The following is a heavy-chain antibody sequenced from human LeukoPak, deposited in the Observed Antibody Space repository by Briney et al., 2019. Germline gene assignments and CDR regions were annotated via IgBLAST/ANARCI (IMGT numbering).Heavy chain of an antibody. Sequence: GGSLRLSCAASGFXFSSYGISWVRQAPGKGLVWVSAISGSGYTTYYADSVKGRFTISRDNSKNTLHLQMNSLRAEDTAVYYCAKMDGKRFDYWGQGTLVTVSS. D-gene: IGHD3/OR15-3a*01. V-gene: IGHV3-23*01. CDR3: AKMDGKRFDY. CDR2: ISGSGYTT. CDR1: GFXFSSYG. J-gene: IGHJ4*02.